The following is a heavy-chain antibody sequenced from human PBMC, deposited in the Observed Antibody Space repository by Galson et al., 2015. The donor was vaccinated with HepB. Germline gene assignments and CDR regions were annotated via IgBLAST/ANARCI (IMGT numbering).Heavy chain of an antibody. Sequence: SVKVSCKASGGTFSSKTISWVRQAPGQGLEWMGGIIPIFASANYAQKFQGRVTITADGSTRTTYTELSSLRSGDTAVYYCARQYDASGYYAYWGQGTLVTVSS. V-gene: IGHV1-69*13. CDR1: GGTFSSKT. CDR3: ARQYDASGYYAY. CDR2: IIPIFASA. D-gene: IGHD3-22*01. J-gene: IGHJ4*02.